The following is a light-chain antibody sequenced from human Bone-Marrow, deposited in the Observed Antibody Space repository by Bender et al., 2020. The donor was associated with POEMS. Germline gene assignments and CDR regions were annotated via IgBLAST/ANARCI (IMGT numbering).Light chain of an antibody. CDR1: PLPKQY. Sequence: SYELTQPPSVSVSPGQTARITCSGDPLPKQYVYWYQQKPGQAPVLVIYKDPERPSGIPERFSGSTSGTTVTLPISGVQPEDEADYYCQSADNGETYSYVFGTGPKVTV. CDR3: QSADNGETYSYV. CDR2: KDP. J-gene: IGLJ1*01. V-gene: IGLV3-25*03.